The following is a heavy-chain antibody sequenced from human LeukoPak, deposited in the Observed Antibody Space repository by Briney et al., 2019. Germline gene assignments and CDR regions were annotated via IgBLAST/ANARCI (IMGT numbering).Heavy chain of an antibody. CDR2: GFYSGSA. CDR1: GGSISGSSYY. D-gene: IGHD4-17*01. V-gene: IGHV4-39*01. J-gene: IGHJ4*02. Sequence: KSSETLSLTGTVSGGSISGSSYYWAWIRQPPGKGLEWIGSGFYSGSAYYNPSLKSRVTISVDTSKNQFSLNLSSVTAADTAVYYCARLRGAMTPVTSDFDYWGQGTLVTVSS. CDR3: ARLRGAMTPVTSDFDY.